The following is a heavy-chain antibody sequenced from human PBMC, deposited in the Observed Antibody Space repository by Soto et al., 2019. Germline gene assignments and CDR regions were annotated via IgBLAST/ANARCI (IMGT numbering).Heavy chain of an antibody. CDR3: ARDRRYSYGYYYYGMDV. CDR2: ISSSSSYT. J-gene: IGHJ6*02. Sequence: QVQLVESGGGLVKPGGSLSLSCAASGFTFSDYYMSWIRQAPGKGLEWVSYISSSSSYTNYADSVKGRFTISRDNAKNSLYLQMNSLRAEDTAVYYCARDRRYSYGYYYYGMDVWGQGTTVTVSS. CDR1: GFTFSDYY. V-gene: IGHV3-11*06. D-gene: IGHD5-18*01.